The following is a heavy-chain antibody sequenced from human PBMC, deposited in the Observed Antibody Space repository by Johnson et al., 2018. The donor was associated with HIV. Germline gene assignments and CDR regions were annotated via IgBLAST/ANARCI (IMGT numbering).Heavy chain of an antibody. D-gene: IGHD3-22*01. CDR3: ARVITMIVVVIGDI. CDR2: IRSDGSSK. J-gene: IGHJ3*02. V-gene: IGHV3-30*02. Sequence: QVQLVESGGGVVQPGGSLRLSCAASAFTFSDYGMHWVRQAPGKGLEWVAFIRSDGSSKYYADSVKGRFTISRDNSKNTLYLQMKSLRAEDTAVYYCARVITMIVVVIGDIWGQGTMVTVSS. CDR1: AFTFSDYG.